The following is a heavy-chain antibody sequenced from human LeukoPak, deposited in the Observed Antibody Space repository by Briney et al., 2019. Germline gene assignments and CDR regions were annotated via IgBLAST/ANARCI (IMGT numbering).Heavy chain of an antibody. CDR3: ARLEYSYGLNWFDP. J-gene: IGHJ5*02. Sequence: ASVKVSCKASGYTFTGYCMHWVRQAPGQGLEWMGWINPNSGGTNYAQKFQGRVTMTRDTSISTAYMELSRLRSDDTAVYYCARLEYSYGLNWFDPWGQGTLVTVSS. CDR2: INPNSGGT. D-gene: IGHD5-18*01. V-gene: IGHV1-2*02. CDR1: GYTFTGYC.